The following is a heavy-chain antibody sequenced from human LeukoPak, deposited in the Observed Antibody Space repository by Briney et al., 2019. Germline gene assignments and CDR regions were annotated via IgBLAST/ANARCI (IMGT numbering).Heavy chain of an antibody. V-gene: IGHV4-4*07. CDR2: IYTSGST. CDR3: ARGLQRLPAGGY. CDR1: GGSISSYY. D-gene: IGHD6-25*01. J-gene: IGHJ4*02. Sequence: SETLSLTCTVSGGSISSYYWSWIRQPAGKGLEWIGRIYTSGSTNYNPSLKSRVTMSVDTSKNQFSLNLRSVTAADTAVYYCARGLQRLPAGGYWGQGTLVTVSS.